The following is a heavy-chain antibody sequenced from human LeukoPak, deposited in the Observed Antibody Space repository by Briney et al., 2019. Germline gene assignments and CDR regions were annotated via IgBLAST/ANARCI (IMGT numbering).Heavy chain of an antibody. CDR3: ARDRYCSSTSCNRYYYHGMDV. D-gene: IGHD2-2*01. CDR2: INYSGST. CDR1: GGSFSGYY. V-gene: IGHV4-34*01. Sequence: SETLSLTCGVYGGSFSGYYWSWIRQPPGKGLEWIGDINYSGSTNYNPSLKSRVTISVDPSKSQFSLRLSSMTAADTAVYYCARDRYCSSTSCNRYYYHGMDVWGQGTTVTVSS. J-gene: IGHJ6*02.